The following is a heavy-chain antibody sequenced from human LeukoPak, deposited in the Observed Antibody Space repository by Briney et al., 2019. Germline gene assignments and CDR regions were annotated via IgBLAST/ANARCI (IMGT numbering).Heavy chain of an antibody. CDR3: ASITSAYCGGDCYPEYNWFDP. CDR2: INHSGST. Sequence: SETLSLTCAVYGGSFSGYYWSWIRQPPGKGLEWIGEINHSGSTNYNPSLKSRVTISVDTSKNQLSLKLSSVTAADTAVYYCASITSAYCGGDCYPEYNWFDPWGQGTLVTVSS. J-gene: IGHJ5*02. D-gene: IGHD2-21*02. CDR1: GGSFSGYY. V-gene: IGHV4-34*01.